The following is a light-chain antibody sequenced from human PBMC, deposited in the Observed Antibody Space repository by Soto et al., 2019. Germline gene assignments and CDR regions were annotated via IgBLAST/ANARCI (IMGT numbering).Light chain of an antibody. J-gene: IGKJ1*01. CDR3: QQACRTPWM. CDR1: QNIGIS. CDR2: AAS. V-gene: IGKV1-39*01. Sequence: DIQMTQSPSSLSASIGDRVTITCRASQNIGISLNWLQQKPGRAPQLLIYAASRLHSGVPSRFSGSGSGTYCTFTISSLQPEDLATYYCQQACRTPWMCGQGTKVDIK.